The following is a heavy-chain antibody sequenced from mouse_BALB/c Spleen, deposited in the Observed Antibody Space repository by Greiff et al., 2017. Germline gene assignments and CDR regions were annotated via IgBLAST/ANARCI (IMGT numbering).Heavy chain of an antibody. D-gene: IGHD3-1*01. CDR1: GFTFSSYT. CDR3: ARPGLYYAMDY. V-gene: IGHV5-6-4*01. CDR2: ISSGGSYT. J-gene: IGHJ4*01. Sequence: DVKLVESGGGLVKPGGSLKLSCAASGFTFSSYTMSWVRQTPEKRLEWVATISSGGSYTYYPDSVKGRFTISRDNAKNILYLQMSSLRSEDTAMYYCARPGLYYAMDYWGQGTSVTVSS.